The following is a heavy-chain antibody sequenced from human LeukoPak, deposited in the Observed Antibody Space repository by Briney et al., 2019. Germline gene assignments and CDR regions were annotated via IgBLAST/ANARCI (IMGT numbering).Heavy chain of an antibody. CDR2: IRSKANSYAT. CDR3: TTGYSGYDFDY. V-gene: IGHV3-73*01. D-gene: IGHD5-12*01. CDR1: GFTFSGSA. J-gene: IGHJ4*02. Sequence: GGSLRLSCAASGFTFSGSAMHWVRQASGNGLEWVGRIRSKANSYATAYAASVKGRFTISRDDSKNTAYLQMNSLKTEDTAVYYCTTGYSGYDFDYWGQGTLVTVSS.